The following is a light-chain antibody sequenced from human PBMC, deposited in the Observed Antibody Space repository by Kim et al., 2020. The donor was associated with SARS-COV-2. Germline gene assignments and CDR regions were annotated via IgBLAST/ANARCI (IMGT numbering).Light chain of an antibody. Sequence: VALGQTVRITCQGDSLRSYSATWYQQKPGQAPKVVIYGKDTRPSGVPDRFSGSSSGNTAYLTITGTQAGDEADYYCNSRDSNDYVVFGGGTKVTVL. CDR2: GKD. V-gene: IGLV3-19*01. J-gene: IGLJ2*01. CDR3: NSRDSNDYVV. CDR1: SLRSYS.